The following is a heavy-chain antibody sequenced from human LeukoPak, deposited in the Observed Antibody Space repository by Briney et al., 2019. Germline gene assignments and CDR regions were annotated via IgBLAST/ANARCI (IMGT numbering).Heavy chain of an antibody. CDR1: GGSISSYY. CDR3: ARDANLFDP. D-gene: IGHD1-14*01. V-gene: IGHV4-59*01. Sequence: KSSETLSLTCTVSGGSISSYYWSWIRQPPGKGLEWIGYIYYSGSTNYNPSLKSRVTISVDTSKNQFSLKLSSVTAADTAVYYCARDANLFDPWGQGTLVTVSS. CDR2: IYYSGST. J-gene: IGHJ5*02.